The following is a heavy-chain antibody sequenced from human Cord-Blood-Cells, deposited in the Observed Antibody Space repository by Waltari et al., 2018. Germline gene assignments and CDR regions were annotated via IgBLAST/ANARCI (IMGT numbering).Heavy chain of an antibody. Sequence: QVQLQQWGAGLLKPSETLSLTCAVYGGSFSGSYWSWIRQPPGKGLEWTGEINHSGSTNSNPSLERRVSLSVGTTKNQFSWKLSSVTAADTAVYYGARYYYYVSSGYYFDYWGERTLVTVSS. CDR1: GGSFSGSY. CDR3: ARYYYYVSSGYYFDY. J-gene: IGHJ4*02. V-gene: IGHV4-34*01. D-gene: IGHD3-22*01. CDR2: INHSGST.